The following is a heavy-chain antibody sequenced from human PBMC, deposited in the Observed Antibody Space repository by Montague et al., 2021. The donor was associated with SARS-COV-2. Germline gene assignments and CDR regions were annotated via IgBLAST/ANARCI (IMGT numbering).Heavy chain of an antibody. D-gene: IGHD1-7*01. J-gene: IGHJ4*02. CDR1: GFSLSTSGMC. V-gene: IGHV2-70*01. CDR3: ARETGTTVSLDY. CDR2: IDWDDDK. Sequence: PALVTPTQTLTLTCTFSGFSLSTSGMCVSWIRQPPGKALEWLAHIDWDDDKYYSTSLKTRLTISKDTSKNQVVLTMTNMDPVDTATYYCARETGTTVSLDYWGQGTLVTVSS.